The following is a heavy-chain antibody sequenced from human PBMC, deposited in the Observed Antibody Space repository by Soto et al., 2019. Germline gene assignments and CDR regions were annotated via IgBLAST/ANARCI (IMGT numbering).Heavy chain of an antibody. CDR2: INAGNGNT. V-gene: IGHV1-3*01. Sequence: QVQLVQSGAEVKKPGASVKVSCKASGYTFTSYAMHWVRQAPGQRLEWMGWINAGNGNTKYSQKSQGRVTITRDTSASTAYMELSSLRSEDTAVYYCARYASVLRYFDWLFPTYFDYWGQGTLVTVSS. CDR3: ARYASVLRYFDWLFPTYFDY. CDR1: GYTFTSYA. D-gene: IGHD3-9*01. J-gene: IGHJ4*02.